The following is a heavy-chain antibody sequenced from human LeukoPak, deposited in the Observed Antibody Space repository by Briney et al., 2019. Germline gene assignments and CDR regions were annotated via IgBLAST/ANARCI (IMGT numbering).Heavy chain of an antibody. J-gene: IGHJ5*02. D-gene: IGHD4-23*01. CDR1: GGSISSYY. Sequence: SETLSLTCTVSGGSISSYYWSWIRQPPGKGLEWIGNIYYSGSANYNPSLKSRVTISVDTSKNKFSLKLTSVTAADTAVYYCARQLGPLVRKPKLHWFEPLGQGTLVSVSS. CDR3: ARQLGPLVRKPKLHWFEP. V-gene: IGHV4-59*08. CDR2: IYYSGSA.